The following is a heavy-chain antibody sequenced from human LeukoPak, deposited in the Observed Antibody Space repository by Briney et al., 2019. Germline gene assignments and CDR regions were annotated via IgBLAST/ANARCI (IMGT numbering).Heavy chain of an antibody. D-gene: IGHD3-16*01. CDR2: IYYSGST. V-gene: IGHV4-59*01. CDR3: ARVIWGAVDY. J-gene: IGHJ4*02. CDR1: GGSISSYY. Sequence: PSETLSLTCTVSGGSISSYYWSWIRQPPGKGLEWIGYIYYSGSTNYNPSLKSRVTISVDTPKNQFSLKLSSVTAADTAVYYCARVIWGAVDYWGQGTLVTVSS.